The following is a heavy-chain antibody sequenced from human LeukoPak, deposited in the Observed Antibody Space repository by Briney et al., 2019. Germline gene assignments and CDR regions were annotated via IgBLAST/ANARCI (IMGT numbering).Heavy chain of an antibody. CDR1: GFTFSSYA. Sequence: GGSLRLSCAASGFTFSSYAMSWVRQAPGKGLEWVSAISGSGGSTYYADSEKGRFTISRDNSKNTLYLQMNSLRAEDTAVYYCAKDLREYQLLSGDYWGQGTLVTVSS. V-gene: IGHV3-23*01. CDR2: ISGSGGST. CDR3: AKDLREYQLLSGDY. J-gene: IGHJ4*02. D-gene: IGHD2-2*01.